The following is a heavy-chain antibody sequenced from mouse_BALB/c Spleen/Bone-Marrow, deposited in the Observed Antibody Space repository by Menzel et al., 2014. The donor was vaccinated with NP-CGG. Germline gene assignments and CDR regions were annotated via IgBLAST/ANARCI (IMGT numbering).Heavy chain of an antibody. CDR1: GFTFSDYY. Sequence: HLAEAGGGLVKPGASLKISCAASGFTFSDYYMYWVRQTPEKRLEWVATISDGGSYTYYPDSVKGRFTISRDNAKNNLYLQMNSLKSEDTAMYYCANYYGSAWFAFWSQGALLTFS. CDR3: ANYYGSAWFAF. CDR2: ISDGGSYT. D-gene: IGHD1-1*01. J-gene: IGHJ3*01. V-gene: IGHV5-4*02.